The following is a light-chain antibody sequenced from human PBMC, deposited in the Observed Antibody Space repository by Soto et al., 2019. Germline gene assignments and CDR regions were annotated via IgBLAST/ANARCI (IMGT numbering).Light chain of an antibody. CDR3: RSYTTIRTLEV. Sequence: QSALTQPASVSGSPGQSITISCTGTSSDVGGYNYVSWYQQHPGKAPKLMIYEVSNRPSGVSNRFSGSKAGNTASLTIYGLQAEDEADYYSRSYTTIRTLEVFGGGTKLTVL. CDR1: SSDVGGYNY. J-gene: IGLJ3*02. V-gene: IGLV2-14*01. CDR2: EVS.